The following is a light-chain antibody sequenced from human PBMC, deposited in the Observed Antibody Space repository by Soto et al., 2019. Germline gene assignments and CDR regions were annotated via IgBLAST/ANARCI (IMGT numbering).Light chain of an antibody. CDR1: SSNIGSNI. Sequence: QSVLTQPPSTSGTPGQRVTISCSGSSSNIGSNIVNWYQQLPGTAPKVLIYSNDRPPSGAPDRFSGSKSGTSASLAISGLQSEDEADYHCAAWDDSLSAWVFGGGTKVTVL. J-gene: IGLJ3*02. CDR2: SND. V-gene: IGLV1-44*01. CDR3: AAWDDSLSAWV.